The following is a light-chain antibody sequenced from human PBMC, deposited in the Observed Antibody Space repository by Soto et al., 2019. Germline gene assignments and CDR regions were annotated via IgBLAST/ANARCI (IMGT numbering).Light chain of an antibody. CDR2: GAS. J-gene: IGKJ1*01. CDR1: QSVSSN. CDR3: QQYNNWPRT. Sequence: EVMMTQSPATLSVSPGERATLSCRASQSVSSNLAWYQQKPGQATRLVIYGASTRATGIPARFSGSGSGTEFTLTISSLQSEDVAVYYCQQYNNWPRTFGQGTKVEIK. V-gene: IGKV3-15*01.